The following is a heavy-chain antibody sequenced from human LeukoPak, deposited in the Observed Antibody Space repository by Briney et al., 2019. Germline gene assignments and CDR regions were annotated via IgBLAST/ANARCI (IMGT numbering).Heavy chain of an antibody. CDR1: GFTFSSYA. Sequence: TGGSLRLSCAASGFTFSSYAMSWVRQAPGKGLEWVSAISGSGGSTYYADSVKGRFTISRDNSKNTLYLQMNSLRAEDTAVYYCAKGPITIFGVVITEFDYWGQGTLVTVSS. V-gene: IGHV3-23*01. CDR2: ISGSGGST. J-gene: IGHJ4*02. D-gene: IGHD3-3*01. CDR3: AKGPITIFGVVITEFDY.